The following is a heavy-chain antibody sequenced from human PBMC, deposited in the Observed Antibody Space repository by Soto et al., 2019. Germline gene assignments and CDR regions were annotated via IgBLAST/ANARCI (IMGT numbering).Heavy chain of an antibody. CDR3: ARGGGVGVAGSAAFDM. CDR2: INPATGAA. CDR1: GYPVTAYY. V-gene: IGHV1-2*02. D-gene: IGHD3-3*01. J-gene: IGHJ3*02. Sequence: QLHLVQSGAVVKKPGASVTVSCSASGYPVTAYYMHWVRQAPGRGLEWMGGINPATGAAKYTQTSQGRVTMTRDTSTSTGFMELSGLASEDTAVFYWARGGGVGVAGSAAFDMWGQGTLVTVSS.